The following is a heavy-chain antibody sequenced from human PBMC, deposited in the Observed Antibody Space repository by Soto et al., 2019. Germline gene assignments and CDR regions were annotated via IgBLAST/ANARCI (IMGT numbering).Heavy chain of an antibody. CDR2: IIPIFGTA. D-gene: IGHD3-3*01. CDR1: GGTFSSYA. V-gene: IGHV1-69*06. J-gene: IGHJ2*01. Sequence: QVQLVQSGAEVKKPGSSVKVSCKASGGTFSSYAISWVRQAPGQGLEWMGGIIPIFGTANYAQKFQGRVTITAAKSTRTAYMELRSLRSKDTAVYYCARGSIFGVVMAYWYFDLWGRGNRVTVSS. CDR3: ARGSIFGVVMAYWYFDL.